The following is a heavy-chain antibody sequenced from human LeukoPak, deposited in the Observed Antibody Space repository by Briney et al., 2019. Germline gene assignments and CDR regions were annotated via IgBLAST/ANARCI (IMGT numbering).Heavy chain of an antibody. CDR3: AKIERLRYYYGSGSQSVDY. CDR2: IKQDGSEK. J-gene: IGHJ4*02. CDR1: GFTFSSYW. V-gene: IGHV3-7*03. D-gene: IGHD3-10*01. Sequence: GGSLRLSCAASGFTFSSYWMSWVRQAPGKGLEWVANIKQDGSEKYYVDSVKGRFTISRDNAKNSLYLQMNSLRAEDTAVYYCAKIERLRYYYGSGSQSVDYWGQGTLVTVSS.